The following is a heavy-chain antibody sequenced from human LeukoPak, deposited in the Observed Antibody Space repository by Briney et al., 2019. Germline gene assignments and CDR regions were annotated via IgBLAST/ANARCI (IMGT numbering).Heavy chain of an antibody. V-gene: IGHV3-33*01. J-gene: IGHJ6*03. D-gene: IGHD6-25*01. CDR3: ARAVAAAGGYYYYYMDV. CDR2: IWYDGSNK. Sequence: GGSLRLSCAASGFTFSSYGMHWVRQAPGKGLEWVAVIWYDGSNKYYADSVKGRFTISRDNSKNTLYLQMNSLRAEDTAVYYCARAVAAAGGYYYYYMDVWGKGTTVTVS. CDR1: GFTFSSYG.